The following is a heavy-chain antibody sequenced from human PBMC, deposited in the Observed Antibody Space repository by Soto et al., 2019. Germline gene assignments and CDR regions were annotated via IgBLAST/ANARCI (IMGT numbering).Heavy chain of an antibody. CDR3: AKYHSGSGSHYYYYYYGMDV. Sequence: PEGSLRLSCAASGFTFSSYAMSWVRQAPGKGLEWVSAISGSGGSTYYADSVKGRFTISRDNSKNTLYLQMNSLRAEDTAVYYCAKYHSGSGSHYYYYYYGMDVWGQGTTVTVSS. CDR1: GFTFSSYA. D-gene: IGHD3-10*01. V-gene: IGHV3-23*01. J-gene: IGHJ6*02. CDR2: ISGSGGST.